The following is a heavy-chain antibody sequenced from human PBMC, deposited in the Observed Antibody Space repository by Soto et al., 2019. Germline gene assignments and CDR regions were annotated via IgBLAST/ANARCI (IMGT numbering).Heavy chain of an antibody. V-gene: IGHV4-59*01. D-gene: IGHD2-2*01. CDR3: ARVVVVPAAKDGEDYYYYYMDV. CDR1: GGSISSYY. J-gene: IGHJ6*03. Sequence: SETLSLTCTVSGGSISSYYWSWIRQPPGKGLEWIGYIYYSGSTNYNPSLKSRVTISVDTSKNQFSLKLSSVTAADTAVYYCARVVVVPAAKDGEDYYYYYMDVWGKGTTVTVSS. CDR2: IYYSGST.